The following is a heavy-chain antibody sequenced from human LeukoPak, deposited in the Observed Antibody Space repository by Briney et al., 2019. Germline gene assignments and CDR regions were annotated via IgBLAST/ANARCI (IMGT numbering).Heavy chain of an antibody. CDR2: ILHRGST. CDR3: ARTRDFWSGYFDY. J-gene: IGHJ4*02. CDR1: GVSITSATYC. D-gene: IGHD3-3*01. Sequence: SQTLSLTCAVSGVSITSATYCWSWIRQPPGKGLEWIGYILHRGSTYHNPSLTTRVTISIATSKRRFSLKLSSVTASDTAVYYCARTRDFWSGYFDYWGQGTLVTVSS. V-gene: IGHV4-30-2*01.